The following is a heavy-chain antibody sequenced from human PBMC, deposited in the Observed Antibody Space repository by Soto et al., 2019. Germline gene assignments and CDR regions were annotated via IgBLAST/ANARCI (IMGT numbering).Heavy chain of an antibody. CDR1: GFTFSSYA. CDR2: ISGSGGST. D-gene: IGHD3-3*01. J-gene: IGHJ4*02. CDR3: AKDWTRITIFGVVIGPVDY. Sequence: PGGSLRLSCAASGFTFSSYAMSWVRQAPGKGLEWVSAISGSGGSTYYADSVKGRSTISRDNSKNTLYLQMNSLRAEDTAVYYCAKDWTRITIFGVVIGPVDYWGQGTLATVSS. V-gene: IGHV3-23*01.